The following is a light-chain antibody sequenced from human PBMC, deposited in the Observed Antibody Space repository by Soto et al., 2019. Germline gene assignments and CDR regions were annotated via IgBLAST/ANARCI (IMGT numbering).Light chain of an antibody. J-gene: IGKJ5*01. V-gene: IGKV3-20*01. CDR2: GAS. Sequence: EILWPHSPGSLSVFAGERASLSCRASQNVNNRLAWYQQKAGQAPRLLISGASSRATGIPDRFSGSGSGTDFTLTISRLESDDFALYYCQQYAEGTPITFGQGTRLEIK. CDR3: QQYAEGTPIT. CDR1: QNVNNR.